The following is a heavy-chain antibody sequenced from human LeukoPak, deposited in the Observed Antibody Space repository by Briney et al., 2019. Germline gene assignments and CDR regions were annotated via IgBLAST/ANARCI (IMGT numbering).Heavy chain of an antibody. CDR2: ISTSSSYI. Sequence: TGGSLRLSCAASGFTFSSYSMNWVRQAPGKGLEWVSSISTSSSYINYADSVKGRFTISRDNAKRSLYLQMNSLRADDTALYYCARGASVVPGIDNAFDIWGQGTMVTVSS. J-gene: IGHJ3*02. CDR3: ARGASVVPGIDNAFDI. D-gene: IGHD6-19*01. V-gene: IGHV3-21*01. CDR1: GFTFSSYS.